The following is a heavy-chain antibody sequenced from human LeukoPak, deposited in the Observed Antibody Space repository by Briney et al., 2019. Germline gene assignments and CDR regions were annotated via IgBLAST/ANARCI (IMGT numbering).Heavy chain of an antibody. CDR1: GFTFRSYW. D-gene: IGHD1/OR15-1a*01. CDR2: IRQDGRVQ. Sequence: GGSLRLSYAASGFTFRSYWMSWVRQAPWKGLEGVANIRQDGRVQNYVHAVKGRFTISRDNAKNSVYLQTSSLKAEDTAGVYCLVTTRSRGFDYWGQGTLVTVSS. V-gene: IGHV3-7*01. J-gene: IGHJ4*02. CDR3: LVTTRSRGFDY.